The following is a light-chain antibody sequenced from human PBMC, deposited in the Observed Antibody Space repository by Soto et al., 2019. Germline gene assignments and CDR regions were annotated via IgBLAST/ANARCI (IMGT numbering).Light chain of an antibody. CDR2: ASS. Sequence: DIQMTQSPSSLSAFVGDRVTITCRASQNIKNYLNWYQQKPGKAPKLLIYASSSLQSGVPSRFSGSGSGADFILTISSLQYEDFATYYCQQSYSTPITFGQGTRLEIK. CDR3: QQSYSTPIT. J-gene: IGKJ5*01. CDR1: QNIKNY. V-gene: IGKV1-39*01.